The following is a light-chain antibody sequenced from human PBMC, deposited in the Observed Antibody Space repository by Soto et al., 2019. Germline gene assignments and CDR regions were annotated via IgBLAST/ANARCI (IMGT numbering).Light chain of an antibody. Sequence: SALTQPRSVSGSPGQSVTISCTGTSSDVGTYDFVSWYQQHPGKAPRLMIFDVSERPSGVPDRFSGSKSGNTASLTISGLQAEDEDDYYCCLYAVTFYVFGTGTKVTV. CDR3: CLYAVTFYV. J-gene: IGLJ1*01. CDR2: DVS. CDR1: SSDVGTYDF. V-gene: IGLV2-11*01.